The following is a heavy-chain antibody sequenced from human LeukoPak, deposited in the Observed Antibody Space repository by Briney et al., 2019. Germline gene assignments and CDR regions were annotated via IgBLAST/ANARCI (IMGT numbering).Heavy chain of an antibody. CDR2: MNPNSGNT. CDR3: ARAPSLGYYDSSGYVDY. J-gene: IGHJ4*02. D-gene: IGHD3-22*01. V-gene: IGHV1-8*01. CDR1: GYTFTSYD. Sequence: ASVKVSCKASGYTFTSYDINWVRQAPGQGLEWMGWMNPNSGNTGYAQKFQGRVTMTRNTSISTAYMELSSLRSEDTAVYYCARAPSLGYYDSSGYVDYWGQGTLVTVSS.